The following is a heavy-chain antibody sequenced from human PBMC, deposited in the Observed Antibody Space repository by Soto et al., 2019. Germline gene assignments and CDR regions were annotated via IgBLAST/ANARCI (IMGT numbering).Heavy chain of an antibody. V-gene: IGHV3-9*01. CDR2: ISWNGGNI. J-gene: IGHJ4*02. Sequence: EVQLVESGGGLVQPGRSLRLSCAASGFTFDDYAMHWVRQAPGKGLEWVSGISWNGGNIGYADSVKGRFTISRDNAKNSLYLQMNSLRAEDTALYYCAKGGYDSSAYYYASFAYWGQGTLVTVSS. CDR3: AKGGYDSSAYYYASFAY. D-gene: IGHD3-22*01. CDR1: GFTFDDYA.